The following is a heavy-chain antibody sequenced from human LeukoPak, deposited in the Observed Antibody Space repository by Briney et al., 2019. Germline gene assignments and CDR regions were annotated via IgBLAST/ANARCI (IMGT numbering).Heavy chain of an antibody. J-gene: IGHJ4*01. D-gene: IGHD6-13*01. CDR2: IIPIFGTA. CDR1: GGTFSSYA. V-gene: IGHV1-69*13. Sequence: GASVKVSCKASGGTFSSYAISWVRQAPGQGLEWMGGIIPIFGTANYAQKFQGRVTITADESTSTAYMELSSLRSEDSAVYYCARVVGAAGKGGDHLGQGTPVNGSS. CDR3: ARVVGAAGKGGDH.